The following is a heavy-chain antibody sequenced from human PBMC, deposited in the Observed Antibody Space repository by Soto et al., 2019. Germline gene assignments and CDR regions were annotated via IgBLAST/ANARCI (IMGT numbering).Heavy chain of an antibody. CDR1: GFTFTNIW. CDR3: ATEGIASRPPFDY. Sequence: PGGSLRLSCAASGFTFTNIWMTWVRQAPGKGLEWVGHIKSRADDGTADYAAPLKGRFTISRDESKNMLYLQMNSLKTEDTAVYFCATEGIASRPPFDYWGQGTLVTVAS. J-gene: IGHJ4*02. CDR2: IKSRADDGTA. D-gene: IGHD6-13*01. V-gene: IGHV3-15*01.